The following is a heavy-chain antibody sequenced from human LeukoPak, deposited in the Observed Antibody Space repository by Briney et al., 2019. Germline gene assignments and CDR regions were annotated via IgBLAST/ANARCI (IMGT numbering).Heavy chain of an antibody. CDR1: RFTYNTYS. Sequence: PGVSLTLYCAASRFTYNTYSIMWLRQSRGKGLEGLSYISSSSSTIYYADSVKGRFTISRDNAKNSLYLQMNSLRAEDTAVYYCARGSREDIYYYYYMDVWGKGTTVTVSS. D-gene: IGHD2-15*01. CDR3: ARGSREDIYYYYYMDV. V-gene: IGHV3-48*01. J-gene: IGHJ6*03. CDR2: ISSSSSTI.